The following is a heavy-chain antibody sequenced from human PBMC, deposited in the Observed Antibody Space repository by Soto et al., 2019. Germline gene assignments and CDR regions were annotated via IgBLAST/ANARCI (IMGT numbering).Heavy chain of an antibody. Sequence: QVQLQQWGAGLLKPSETLSLTGAVYGGSFSGYCWSWIRQPPGKGLGWIGEINHSGSTNYNPSLKSRAPCSVDASKNQFCLKLGSVTAVDKAAYYCARGGRSYGDYWFDYWGQGTLVTVSS. D-gene: IGHD4-17*01. CDR1: GGSFSGYC. CDR2: INHSGST. V-gene: IGHV4-34*01. J-gene: IGHJ4*02. CDR3: ARGGRSYGDYWFDY.